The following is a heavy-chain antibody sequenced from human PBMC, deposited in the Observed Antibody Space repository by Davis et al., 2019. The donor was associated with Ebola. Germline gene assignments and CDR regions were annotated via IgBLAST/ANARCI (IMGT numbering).Heavy chain of an antibody. CDR3: AKTRGYCSSTSCYKDYYYYMDV. CDR2: ISGSGGST. CDR1: GFIFNDYA. V-gene: IGHV3-23*01. J-gene: IGHJ6*03. D-gene: IGHD2-2*02. Sequence: PGGSLRLSCAASGFIFNDYAMHWVRQAPGKGLEWVSAISGSGGSTYYADSVKGRFTISRDNSKNTLYLQMNSLRAEDTAVYYCAKTRGYCSSTSCYKDYYYYMDVWGKGTTVTVSS.